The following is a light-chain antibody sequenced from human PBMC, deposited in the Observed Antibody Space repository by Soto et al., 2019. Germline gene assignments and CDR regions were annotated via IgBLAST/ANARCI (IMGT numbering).Light chain of an antibody. Sequence: EIVLTQSPATLSVSPGERVTLSCRTGQGVSSYLAWYQQKPGQAPRLLIYDASNRATGIPARFSGSGSGTDFTLTISSLEPEDFAVYYCQQRSNWPPITFGQGTRLEN. CDR3: QQRSNWPPIT. V-gene: IGKV3-11*01. CDR2: DAS. J-gene: IGKJ5*01. CDR1: QGVSSY.